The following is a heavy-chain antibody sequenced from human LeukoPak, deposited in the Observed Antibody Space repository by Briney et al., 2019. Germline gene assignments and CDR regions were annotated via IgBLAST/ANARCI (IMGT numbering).Heavy chain of an antibody. CDR1: GGSISSYY. CDR3: ARAVTQSYYYYYYMDV. Sequence: SETLSLTCTVSGGSISSYYWSWIRQPPGKGLEWIGYIYYSGSTNYNPSLKSRVTISVDTSKNQFSLKLSSVTAADTAVYYCARAVTQSYYYYYYMDVWGKGTTVTISS. D-gene: IGHD4-17*01. CDR2: IYYSGST. J-gene: IGHJ6*03. V-gene: IGHV4-59*01.